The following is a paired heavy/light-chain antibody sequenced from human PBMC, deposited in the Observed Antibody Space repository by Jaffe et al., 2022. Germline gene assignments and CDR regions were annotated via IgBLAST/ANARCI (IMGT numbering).Light chain of an antibody. CDR3: QAWDSSTAGYV. Sequence: SYELTQPPSVSVSPGQTASITCSGDKLGEKYVCWYQQKPGQSPVLVIYQDTKRPSGIPERFSGSNSGNTATLTISGTQAMDEADYFCQAWDSSTAGYVFGTGTKVTVL. CDR2: QDT. CDR1: KLGEKY. J-gene: IGLJ1*01. V-gene: IGLV3-1*01.
Heavy chain of an antibody. CDR1: GYTFTSYY. D-gene: IGHD1-26*01. J-gene: IGHJ3*01. Sequence: QVQLVQSGAEVKKPGASVKVSCKASGYTFTSYYVNWVRQAPGQGLEWMGIINPSGGGTSYAQKFQGRVTMTRDTSTSTVYMELSSLRSEDTAVYYCARDRLAVRSRSGSYPHDAFDVWGQGTLVTVSS. CDR2: INPSGGGT. V-gene: IGHV1-46*01. CDR3: ARDRLAVRSRSGSYPHDAFDV.